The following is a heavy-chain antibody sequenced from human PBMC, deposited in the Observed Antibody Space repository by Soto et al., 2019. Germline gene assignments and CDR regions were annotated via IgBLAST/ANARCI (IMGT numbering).Heavy chain of an antibody. CDR1: GYTFTSYG. CDR3: AREGDYYYDSSGYRPRGYYGMDV. Sequence: ASVKVSCKASGYTFTSYGISWVRQAPGQGLEWMGWISAYNGNTNYAQKLQGRVTMTTDTSTSTAYMELRSLRSDDTAVYYCAREGDYYYDSSGYRPRGYYGMDVWGQGTTVTVS. CDR2: ISAYNGNT. D-gene: IGHD3-22*01. J-gene: IGHJ6*02. V-gene: IGHV1-18*01.